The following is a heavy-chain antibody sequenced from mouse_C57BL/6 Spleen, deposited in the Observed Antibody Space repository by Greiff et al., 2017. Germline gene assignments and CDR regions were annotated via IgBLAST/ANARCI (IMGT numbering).Heavy chain of an antibody. V-gene: IGHV3-6*01. CDR1: GYSITSGYY. CDR2: IRYDGSN. J-gene: IGHJ3*01. CDR3: ARAHGNYLGWFAY. D-gene: IGHD2-1*01. Sequence: EVQVVESGPGLVKPSQSLSLTCSVTGYSITSGYYWNWNRQFPGDKLEWRGNIRYDGSNNYNPSLKNRISITRDTSKNQVFMKLNSVTTEDTATYYCARAHGNYLGWFAYWGQGTLVTVSA.